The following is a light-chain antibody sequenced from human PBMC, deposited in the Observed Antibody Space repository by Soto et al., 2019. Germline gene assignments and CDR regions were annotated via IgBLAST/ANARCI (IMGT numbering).Light chain of an antibody. J-gene: IGKJ4*01. V-gene: IGKV3-20*01. Sequence: EILVTQSPATLSLSPGERATLSCRASQRVSSYVAWYQQKPGQAPRPLRDRASSRATCSPDRFSGSGSGTDFTLTSSRLEPAAFAVYSCPHFATSTLTFGGGTKVDIK. CDR1: QRVSSY. CDR3: PHFATSTLT. CDR2: RAS.